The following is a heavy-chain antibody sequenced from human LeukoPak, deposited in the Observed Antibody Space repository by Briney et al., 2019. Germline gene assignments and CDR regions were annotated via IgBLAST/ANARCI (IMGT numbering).Heavy chain of an antibody. V-gene: IGHV3-74*01. Sequence: PGGSLRLSCAASGFTFSSYWIHWVRQAPGKGLVWVSRINTDGSSTSYADSVKGRFTISRDNAKNRLYVQMNSLRAEDTAVYYCARAQYAGLYNYYGMDVWGQGTTVTVSS. CDR1: GFTFSSYW. CDR3: ARAQYAGLYNYYGMDV. D-gene: IGHD2-2*01. J-gene: IGHJ6*02. CDR2: INTDGSST.